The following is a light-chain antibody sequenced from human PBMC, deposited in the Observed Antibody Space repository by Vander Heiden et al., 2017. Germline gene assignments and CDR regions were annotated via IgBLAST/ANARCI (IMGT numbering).Light chain of an antibody. V-gene: IGKV1-39*01. CDR1: QCISNY. J-gene: IGKJ1*01. CDR2: ATC. Sequence: DIQMTQSPSSLSASVGGRVALHCLASQCISNYFNWFQQITGKAPKVLIYATCSLQSGVPSKIGGSGSGRDFTITITSREEEDYAIIYCQPSDPNPWTFGQGTKVEI. CDR3: QPSDPNPWT.